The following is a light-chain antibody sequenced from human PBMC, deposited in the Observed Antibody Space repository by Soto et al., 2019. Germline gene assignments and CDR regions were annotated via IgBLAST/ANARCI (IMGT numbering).Light chain of an antibody. CDR3: QQYNKWPRT. V-gene: IGKV3-15*01. J-gene: IGKJ1*01. CDR1: QSVSSN. Sequence: TQTPHTLSFSPGEIATLSCRASQSVSSNLAWYQQKPGQAPRLLIYGASTRATGIPARFSGSGSGTEFTLTICSLQSEDFAVYYCQQYNKWPRTFGQGANVAIK. CDR2: GAS.